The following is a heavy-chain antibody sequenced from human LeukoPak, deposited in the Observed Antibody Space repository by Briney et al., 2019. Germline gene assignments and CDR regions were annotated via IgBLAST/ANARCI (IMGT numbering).Heavy chain of an antibody. V-gene: IGHV4-4*07. Sequence: SETLSLTCTVSGGSISSYYWSWIRQPAGKGLEWIGRIYTSGSTNYNPSLKSRVTISVDKSKNQFSLKLSSVTAADTAVYYCASSAAGYYYYMDIWGKGTTVTVSS. J-gene: IGHJ6*03. CDR1: GGSISSYY. D-gene: IGHD6-13*01. CDR3: ASSAAGYYYYMDI. CDR2: IYTSGST.